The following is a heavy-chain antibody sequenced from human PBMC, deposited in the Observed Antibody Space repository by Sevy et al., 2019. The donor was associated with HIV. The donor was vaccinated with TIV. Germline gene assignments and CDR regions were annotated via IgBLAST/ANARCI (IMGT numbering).Heavy chain of an antibody. CDR3: ARVRDGYCSGGSCYYGYFFDY. CDR2: ISSGGDTI. Sequence: GGSLRLSCAASGFIFSNYYMTWVRQAPGKGLEWVSYISSGGDTIYYADSVKGRFAISRDNAKNALYLQMSSLRAEDTAVYYCARVRDGYCSGGSCYYGYFFDYWGQGTLVTVSS. J-gene: IGHJ4*02. D-gene: IGHD2-15*01. V-gene: IGHV3-48*03. CDR1: GFIFSNYY.